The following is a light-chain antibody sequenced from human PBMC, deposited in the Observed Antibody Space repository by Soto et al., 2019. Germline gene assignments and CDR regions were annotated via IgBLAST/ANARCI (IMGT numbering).Light chain of an antibody. CDR3: QQANSFPLT. J-gene: IGKJ4*01. V-gene: IGKV1-12*01. CDR1: QGIGSW. Sequence: DIQMTQSPSSVSASVGDTVTITCRASQGIGSWLGWYQQKPGKAPQLLIYGASSLQSGVPPRFSGSASETDFTLIISSLQPEDFASHYCQQANSFPLTFGGGTKVEIK. CDR2: GAS.